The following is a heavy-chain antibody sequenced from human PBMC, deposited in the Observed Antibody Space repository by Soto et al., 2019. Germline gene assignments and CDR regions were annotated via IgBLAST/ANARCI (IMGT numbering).Heavy chain of an antibody. V-gene: IGHV1-18*01. D-gene: IGHD3-9*01. J-gene: IGHJ4*02. Sequence: QVQLVQSGAEVKKPGASVKVSCKASGYPFTSYGIIWVRQAPGQGLEWMGWISAYNGNTNYAQKLQGRVTMTTATSTSTAYMELRSLSADYTAVYYCARDPGFRSDYWGQGTLVTVSS. CDR3: ARDPGFRSDY. CDR2: ISAYNGNT. CDR1: GYPFTSYG.